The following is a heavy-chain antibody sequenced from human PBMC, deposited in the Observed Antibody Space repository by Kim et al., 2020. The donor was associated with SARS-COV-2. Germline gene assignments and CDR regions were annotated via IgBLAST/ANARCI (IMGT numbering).Heavy chain of an antibody. J-gene: IGHJ5*02. CDR1: GFTFSSYW. V-gene: IGHV3-74*01. CDR3: ARGGLSWGGFLTGSYNWFDP. CDR2: INSDGSST. D-gene: IGHD3-9*01. Sequence: GGSLRLSCAASGFTFSSYWMHWVRQAPGKGLVWVSRINSDGSSTSYADSVKGRFTISRDNAKNTLYLQMNSLRAEDTAVYYCARGGLSWGGFLTGSYNWFDPWGQGTLVTVSS.